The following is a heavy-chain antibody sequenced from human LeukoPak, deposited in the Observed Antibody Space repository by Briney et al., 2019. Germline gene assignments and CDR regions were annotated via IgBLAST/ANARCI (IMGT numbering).Heavy chain of an antibody. CDR3: ARATLSDYYFNY. Sequence: ASVKVSCKASGYTFTSYYMHWVRQAPGQGLEWMGIINPSGGSTSYAQKFQGRVTMTRDTSTNTAYMELSSLRSEDTAVYFCARATLSDYYFNYWGQGTPVTVSS. CDR2: INPSGGST. CDR1: GYTFTSYY. V-gene: IGHV1-46*01. J-gene: IGHJ4*02.